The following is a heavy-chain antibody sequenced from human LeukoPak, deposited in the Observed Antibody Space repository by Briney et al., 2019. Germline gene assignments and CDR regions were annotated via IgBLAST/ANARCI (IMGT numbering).Heavy chain of an antibody. V-gene: IGHV1-2*02. Sequence: ASVKVSCKASGYTFTGYYMHWVRQAPGQGLEWMGWINPNSGGTNYAQKFQGRVTMTRDTSISTAYMELSRLRSDDTAVYYCARVMYQKSPLQQLVFDYWGQGTLVTVSS. J-gene: IGHJ4*02. CDR3: ARVMYQKSPLQQLVFDY. D-gene: IGHD6-13*01. CDR2: INPNSGGT. CDR1: GYTFTGYY.